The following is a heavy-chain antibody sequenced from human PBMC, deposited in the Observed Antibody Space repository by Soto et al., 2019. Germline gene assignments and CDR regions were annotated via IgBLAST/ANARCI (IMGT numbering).Heavy chain of an antibody. V-gene: IGHV3-7*01. CDR3: ARMWLFNPFDY. CDR2: IKQDGSER. D-gene: IGHD3-22*01. CDR1: GFTFSTYW. J-gene: IGHJ4*02. Sequence: GGSLRLSCAASGFTFSTYWMSWVRQAPGKGLEWVASIKQDGSERYYVDSVKGRFTISRDNAKNSLYLQMNSLRAEDTAVYYCARMWLFNPFDYWGQGTLVTVSS.